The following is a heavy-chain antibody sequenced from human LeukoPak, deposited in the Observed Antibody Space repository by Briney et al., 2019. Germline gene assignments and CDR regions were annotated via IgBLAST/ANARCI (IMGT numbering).Heavy chain of an antibody. D-gene: IGHD6-13*01. CDR3: AKDRAGRYSSSWYIAADY. Sequence: GGSLRLSCAASGFTFSSYGMHWVRQAPGKGLEWVAVIWYDGSNKYYADSVKGRFTISRDNSKNTLYLQMNSLRAEDTAVYYCAKDRAGRYSSSWYIAADYWGQGTLATVSS. V-gene: IGHV3-33*06. CDR2: IWYDGSNK. J-gene: IGHJ4*02. CDR1: GFTFSSYG.